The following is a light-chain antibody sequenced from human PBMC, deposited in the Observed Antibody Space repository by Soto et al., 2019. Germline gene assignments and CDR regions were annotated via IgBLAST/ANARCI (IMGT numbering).Light chain of an antibody. Sequence: DIQLTQSPSTLSAFVGDRVTITCRASQSISSWLAWYQQKPGKAPKLLLYKASSLESGVPSRFSGSGSGTEFTLTISSLQPDDFGTYYCQKSYTYRSFGQGTKVEIK. CDR3: QKSYTYRS. CDR2: KAS. J-gene: IGKJ1*01. CDR1: QSISSW. V-gene: IGKV1-5*03.